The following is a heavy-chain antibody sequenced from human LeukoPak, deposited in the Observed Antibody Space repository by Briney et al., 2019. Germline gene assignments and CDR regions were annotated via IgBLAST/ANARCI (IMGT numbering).Heavy chain of an antibody. V-gene: IGHV3-30*04. CDR1: GFTFSSYA. Sequence: PGRSLRLSCAASGFTFSSYAMHWVRQASGKGLEWVAVISYDGSNKYYADSVKGRFTISRDNSKNTLYLQMNSLRAEDTAVYYCARSDWLDSWGQGTLVIVSS. CDR2: ISYDGSNK. CDR3: ARSDWLDS. J-gene: IGHJ5*01.